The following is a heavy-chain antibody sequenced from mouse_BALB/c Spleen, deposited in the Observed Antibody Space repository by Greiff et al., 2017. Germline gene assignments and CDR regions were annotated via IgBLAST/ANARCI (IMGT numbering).Heavy chain of an antibody. Sequence: QVQLKQSGAELAKPGASVKMSCKASGYTFTSYWMHWVKQRPGQGLEWIGYINPSTGYTEYNQKFKDKATLTADKSSSTAYMQLSSLTSEDSAVYYCARPYYYGTPFAYWGQGTLVTVSA. CDR1: GYTFTSYW. J-gene: IGHJ3*01. CDR3: ARPYYYGTPFAY. V-gene: IGHV1-7*01. CDR2: INPSTGYT. D-gene: IGHD1-1*01.